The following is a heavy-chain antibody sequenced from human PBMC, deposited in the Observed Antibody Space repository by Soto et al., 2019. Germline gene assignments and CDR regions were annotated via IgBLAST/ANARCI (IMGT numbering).Heavy chain of an antibody. CDR3: AGSTNDYGDRH. CDR1: GYTFTSYD. Sequence: QVQLVQSGAEVKKPGASVKVSCKASGYTFTSYDINWVRQATGQGLEWMGWMNPNSGNTGYAQKFQGRVTMTSNTSIRTAYMELSSLRSEATAVYYCAGSTNDYGDRHWGQGTLVTVSS. D-gene: IGHD4-17*01. CDR2: MNPNSGNT. V-gene: IGHV1-8*01. J-gene: IGHJ4*02.